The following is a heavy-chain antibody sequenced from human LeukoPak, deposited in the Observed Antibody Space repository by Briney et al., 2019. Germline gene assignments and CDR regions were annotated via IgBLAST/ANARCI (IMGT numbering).Heavy chain of an antibody. CDR1: GYTFTGYY. J-gene: IGHJ1*01. CDR2: INPNSGGT. CDR3: ARALGFGSDYYAEYFQH. V-gene: IGHV1-2*02. D-gene: IGHD3-22*01. Sequence: ASVKVSCKASGYTFTGYYMHWVRQAPGQGLEWMGWINPNSGGTNYGKKFQGRVTMSRGTSISTAYMELSRLRSDDTAVYYCARALGFGSDYYAEYFQHWGQGTLVTVSS.